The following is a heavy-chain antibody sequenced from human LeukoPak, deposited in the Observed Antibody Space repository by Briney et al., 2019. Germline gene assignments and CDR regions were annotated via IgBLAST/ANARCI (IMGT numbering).Heavy chain of an antibody. Sequence: PSQTLSLTCTVSGGSISSGGYYWGWIRQHPGKGLEWIGYIYYSGSTYYNPSLKSRVTISVDTSKNQFSLKLSSVTAADTAVYYCARGLHWDIVVVVAKALGGWFDPWGQGTLVTVSS. V-gene: IGHV4-31*03. CDR1: GGSISSGGYY. CDR3: ARGLHWDIVVVVAKALGGWFDP. J-gene: IGHJ5*02. CDR2: IYYSGST. D-gene: IGHD2-15*01.